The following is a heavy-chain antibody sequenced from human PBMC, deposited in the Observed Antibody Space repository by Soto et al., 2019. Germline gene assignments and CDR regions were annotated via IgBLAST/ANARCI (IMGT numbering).Heavy chain of an antibody. D-gene: IGHD6-19*01. V-gene: IGHV3-23*01. CDR3: AKGVPGIAVAGTGYFQH. CDR2: ISGSGDST. J-gene: IGHJ1*01. CDR1: GFTFSSYA. Sequence: ESGGGLVQPGGSLRLSCAASGFTFSSYAMSWVRQAPGKGLEWVSGISGSGDSTYYADSVKGRFTISRDNSKNTLYLQMNSLRAADTAVYYCAKGVPGIAVAGTGYFQHWGQGTLVTVSS.